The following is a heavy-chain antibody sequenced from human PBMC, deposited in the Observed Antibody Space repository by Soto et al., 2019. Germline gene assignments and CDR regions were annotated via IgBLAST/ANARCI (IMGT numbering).Heavy chain of an antibody. V-gene: IGHV4-34*01. Sequence: QVQLQQWGAGLLKPSETLSLTCAVYGGSFSGYYWSWIRQPPGKGLEWIGEINHSGSTNYNPSLKSRVTISVDTSKNQFSLKLSSVTAADTAVYYCARGYGSGTTPLCCWGQGTLVTVSS. J-gene: IGHJ4*02. CDR1: GGSFSGYY. CDR2: INHSGST. CDR3: ARGYGSGTTPLCC. D-gene: IGHD3-10*01.